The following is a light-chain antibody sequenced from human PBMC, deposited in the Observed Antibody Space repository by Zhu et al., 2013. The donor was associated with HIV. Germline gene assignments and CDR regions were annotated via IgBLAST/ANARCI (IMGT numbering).Light chain of an antibody. J-gene: IGKJ5*01. CDR1: QSVSVN. Sequence: EIVLMQSPGTLSLSPGERATLSCRASQSVSVNLAWFQLKPGQTHKVLIYGASYRATGIPDRYSGSGSGTEFTLTISRVGPEDFAIYYCQQYDDPPITFGQGTRLEMK. CDR3: QQYDDPPIT. V-gene: IGKV3-20*01. CDR2: GAS.